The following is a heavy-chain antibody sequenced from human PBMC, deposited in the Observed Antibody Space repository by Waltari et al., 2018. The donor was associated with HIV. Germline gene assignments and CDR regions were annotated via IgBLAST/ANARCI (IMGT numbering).Heavy chain of an antibody. Sequence: QITLKESGPTLVKHTQTLTLTCTFSGFSLRTSGVGVGWLRQTPGKALEWHALIYCDDYQRHNPSLKSRLTITKDTSKNHVVLTMSNMDPADTGTYYCAHRRTFSSNWNVGWFDPWGQGTLVTVSS. CDR1: GFSLRTSGVG. CDR3: AHRRTFSSNWNVGWFDP. CDR2: IYCDDYQ. J-gene: IGHJ5*02. V-gene: IGHV2-5*02. D-gene: IGHD1-1*01.